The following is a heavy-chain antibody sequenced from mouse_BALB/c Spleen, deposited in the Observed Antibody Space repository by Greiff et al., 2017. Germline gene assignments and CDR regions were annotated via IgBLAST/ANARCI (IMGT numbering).Heavy chain of an antibody. D-gene: IGHD2-12*01. CDR3: ARYDVRYYAMDY. CDR2: IDPSDSET. J-gene: IGHJ4*01. V-gene: IGHV1-74*04. CDR1: GYSFTSYW. Sequence: VQLQESGPQLVRPGASVKISCKASGYSFTSYWMHWVKQRPGQGLEWIGMIDPSDSETRLNQKFKDKATLTVDKSSSTAYMQLSSPTSEDSAVYYCARYDVRYYAMDYWGQGTSVTVSS.